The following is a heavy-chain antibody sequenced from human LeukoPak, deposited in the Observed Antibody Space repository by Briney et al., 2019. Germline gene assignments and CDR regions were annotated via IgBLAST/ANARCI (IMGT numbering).Heavy chain of an antibody. Sequence: ASVKVSCKASGYTFTSYAMHWVRQAPGQGLEWMGWISAYNGNTNYAQKLQGRVTMTTDTSTSTAYMELRSLRSDDTAVYYCARDLRESDAFDIWGQGTMVTVSS. CDR1: GYTFTSYA. D-gene: IGHD3-16*01. CDR3: ARDLRESDAFDI. CDR2: ISAYNGNT. J-gene: IGHJ3*02. V-gene: IGHV1-18*01.